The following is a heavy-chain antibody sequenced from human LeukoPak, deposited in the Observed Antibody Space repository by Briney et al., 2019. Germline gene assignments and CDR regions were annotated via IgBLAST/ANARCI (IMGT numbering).Heavy chain of an antibody. J-gene: IGHJ4*02. CDR2: IYSGGST. CDR3: ARRAGAYSHPYDY. D-gene: IGHD4/OR15-4a*01. V-gene: IGHV3-53*01. Sequence: QTGGSLRLSCTVSGLTVSSDSMSWVRQAPGKGLEGVSFIYSGGSTHYSDSVKGRFTISRDNSKNTLYLQMNSLRAEDTAVYYCARRAGAYSHPYDYWGQGTLVTVSS. CDR1: GLTVSSDS.